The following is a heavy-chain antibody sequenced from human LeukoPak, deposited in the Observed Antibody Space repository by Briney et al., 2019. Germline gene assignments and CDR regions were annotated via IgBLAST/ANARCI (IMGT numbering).Heavy chain of an antibody. J-gene: IGHJ4*02. CDR2: IWYDGSNK. CDR1: GFTFSSYG. Sequence: GRYLRLSCAASGFTFSSYGMHWVRQAPGKGLEWVAVIWYDGSNKYYADSVKGRFTISRDNSKNTLYLQMNSLRADDTAVYYCASRSPALDYWGQGTLVTVSS. CDR3: ASRSPALDY. D-gene: IGHD2-2*01. V-gene: IGHV3-33*01.